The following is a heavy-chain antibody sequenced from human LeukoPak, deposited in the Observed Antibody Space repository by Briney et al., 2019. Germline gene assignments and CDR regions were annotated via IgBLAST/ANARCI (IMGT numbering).Heavy chain of an antibody. V-gene: IGHV3-23*01. CDR1: EITFSTYA. CDR3: ARSMGATTILDY. D-gene: IGHD1-26*01. J-gene: IGHJ4*02. Sequence: GGSLRLSCVTSEITFSTYAMSWVRQAPGKGLEWVSSISGNGAHTYYADSVRGRFTISRDNSKKTLNLQMNSLRAEDTAIYYCARSMGATTILDYWGQGTLVTVSS. CDR2: ISGNGAHT.